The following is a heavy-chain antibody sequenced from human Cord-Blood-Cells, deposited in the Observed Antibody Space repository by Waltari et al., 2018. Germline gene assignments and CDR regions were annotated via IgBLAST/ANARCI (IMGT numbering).Heavy chain of an antibody. D-gene: IGHD6-6*01. CDR1: GGSISSGGYY. Sequence: QVQLQESGPGLVKPSQTLSLTCTVSGGSISSGGYYWSWIRQHPGKGLEWIGYIYYSGSTYYNPSLKSRVTISVDTSKNQFTLKLSSVTAADTAVYYCARDLPWLDSSSSYAFDIWGQGTMVTVSS. J-gene: IGHJ3*02. CDR3: ARDLPWLDSSSSYAFDI. CDR2: IYYSGST. V-gene: IGHV4-31*03.